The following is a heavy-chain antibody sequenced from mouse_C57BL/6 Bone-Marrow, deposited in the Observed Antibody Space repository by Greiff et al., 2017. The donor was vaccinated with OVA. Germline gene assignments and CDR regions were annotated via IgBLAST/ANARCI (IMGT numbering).Heavy chain of an antibody. D-gene: IGHD2-5*01. CDR1: EYEFPSHD. CDR3: ARHGDSNYAMEY. V-gene: IGHV5-2*01. CDR2: INSDGGST. J-gene: IGHJ4*01. Sequence: EVQVVESGGGLVQPGESLKLSCESNEYEFPSHDMSWVRKTPEKRLELVAAINSDGGSTSYPDPMERRFIISRANTRETLYLQMSSLRSEETAVYYCARHGDSNYAMEYWGQGTSVTVSS.